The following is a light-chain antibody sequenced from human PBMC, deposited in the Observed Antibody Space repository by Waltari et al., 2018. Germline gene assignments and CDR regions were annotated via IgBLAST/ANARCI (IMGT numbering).Light chain of an antibody. Sequence: QSVLPQPPSASGTPGQRVTISCSGSYSNIGSTTINSYQQLPGTAPTLLIYNNNLRPSGVPDRFSGSKSGTSASLAITGLQSEDEADYYCAAWDDSLSGSYVFGTGTKVTVL. J-gene: IGLJ1*01. CDR1: YSNIGSTT. CDR2: NNN. V-gene: IGLV1-44*01. CDR3: AAWDDSLSGSYV.